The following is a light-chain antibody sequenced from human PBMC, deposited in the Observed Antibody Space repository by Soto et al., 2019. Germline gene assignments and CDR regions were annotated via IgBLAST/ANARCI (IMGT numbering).Light chain of an antibody. CDR2: LGS. J-gene: IGKJ2*01. CDR1: QSLLHSNGYNY. Sequence: DIVMTQSPLSLPVTPGGPASISCRSSQSLLHSNGYNYLDWYLQKPGQSPQLLIYLGSNRASGVPDRFSGSGSGTDFTLKISRVEAEDVGLYYCMQALQTPYTFGQGTKLEIK. CDR3: MQALQTPYT. V-gene: IGKV2-28*01.